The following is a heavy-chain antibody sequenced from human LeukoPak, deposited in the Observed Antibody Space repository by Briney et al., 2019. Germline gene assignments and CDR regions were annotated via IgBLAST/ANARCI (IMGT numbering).Heavy chain of an antibody. CDR3: AKGGSYPIDY. CDR1: GFTFSSHW. V-gene: IGHV3-74*01. D-gene: IGHD1-26*01. CDR2: INSDRSST. Sequence: GRSLRLSCAASGFTFSSHWMHWVRQAPGKGLVWVSRINSDRSSTSYADSVEGRFTISRDNAKNTLYLQMNSLRAEDTAVYYCAKGGSYPIDYWGQGALVTVSS. J-gene: IGHJ4*02.